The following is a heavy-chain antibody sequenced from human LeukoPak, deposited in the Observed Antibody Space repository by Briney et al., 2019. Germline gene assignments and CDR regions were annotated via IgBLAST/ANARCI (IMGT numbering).Heavy chain of an antibody. D-gene: IGHD6-13*01. CDR1: GFTFSNYG. V-gene: IGHV3-30*03. CDR2: VSYDGSST. J-gene: IGHJ4*02. CDR3: ARENGFSRSWYGAFWYFDY. Sequence: PGRSLRLSCAASGFTFSNYGMHWVRQAPGKGLERVAVVSYDGSSTYYADSVKGRFTISRDNSKNTLYLQMNSLRVEDTAVYYCARENGFSRSWYGAFWYFDYWGQGTLVTVSS.